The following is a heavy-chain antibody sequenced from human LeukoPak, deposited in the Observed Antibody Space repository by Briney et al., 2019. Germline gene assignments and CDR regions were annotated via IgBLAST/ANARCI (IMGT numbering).Heavy chain of an antibody. J-gene: IGHJ3*01. CDR3: ARRMPGDAFDV. Sequence: SGGSLRLSCAASGFTFDDYGMNWVRQPPGKGLEWVCNINWNGGSTSYADSLKGRLTISRDIAKSSLYLQMNSLRAEDTATYFCARRMPGDAFDVWGQGTMVTVSS. V-gene: IGHV3-20*04. D-gene: IGHD2-2*01. CDR2: INWNGGST. CDR1: GFTFDDYG.